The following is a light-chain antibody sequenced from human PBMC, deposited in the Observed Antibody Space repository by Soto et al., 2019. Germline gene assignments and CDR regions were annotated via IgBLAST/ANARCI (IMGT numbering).Light chain of an antibody. CDR3: KSYAGSNTYV. CDR1: KSDIGVYDF. V-gene: IGLV2-8*01. J-gene: IGLJ1*01. CDR2: EVV. Sequence: PGQSVTISCTGTKSDIGVYDFVSWYQHHPGKAPRLIIYEVVQRPSGVPDRFSGSKSGNTASLTVSGLQAADEADYFCKSYAGSNTYVFGSGTKV.